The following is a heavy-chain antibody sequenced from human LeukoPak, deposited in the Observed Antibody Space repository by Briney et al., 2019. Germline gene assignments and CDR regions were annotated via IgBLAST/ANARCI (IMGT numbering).Heavy chain of an antibody. CDR3: AATGAARGGY. J-gene: IGHJ4*02. V-gene: IGHV3-66*01. CDR2: IYSGGST. CDR1: GLTFNSYA. Sequence: GGSLRLSCAASGLTFNSYAMTWVRQAPGKGLEWVSIIYSGGSTYYADSVKGRFTISRDNSKNTQYLQMNSLRAEDTAVYYCAATGAARGGYWGQGTLVTVSS. D-gene: IGHD2-8*02.